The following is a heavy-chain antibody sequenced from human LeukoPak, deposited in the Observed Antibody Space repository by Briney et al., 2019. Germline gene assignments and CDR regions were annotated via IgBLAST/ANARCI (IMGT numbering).Heavy chain of an antibody. CDR2: IRSKAYGGTT. CDR3: TRDDSGDYEFDY. Sequence: GRSLRLPCTASGFTFGDYAMGWVRQAPGKGLEWVGFIRSKAYGGTTEYAASVKGRFTISRDDSKSIAYLQMNSLKTEDTAVYYCTRDDSGDYEFDYWGQGTLVTVSS. CDR1: GFTFGDYA. D-gene: IGHD4-17*01. V-gene: IGHV3-49*04. J-gene: IGHJ4*02.